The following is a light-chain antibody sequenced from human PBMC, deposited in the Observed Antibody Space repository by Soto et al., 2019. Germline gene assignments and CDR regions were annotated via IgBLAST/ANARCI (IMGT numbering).Light chain of an antibody. CDR3: GSYARSSTLV. J-gene: IGLJ2*01. Sequence: QSALTQPASVSGSPGQSITISCTGTSSDVGGYNYVSWYQQHPGKAPKLMICDVSNRPSGVSNRFSGSKSGNTASLTISGLQAEDEADYYCGSYARSSTLVFGGGTKLTVL. CDR1: SSDVGGYNY. V-gene: IGLV2-14*01. CDR2: DVS.